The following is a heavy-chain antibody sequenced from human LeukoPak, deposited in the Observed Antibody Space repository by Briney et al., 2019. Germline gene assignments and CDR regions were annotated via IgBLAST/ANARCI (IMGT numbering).Heavy chain of an antibody. CDR1: GFTFSSYW. CDR3: ARVGGYSYGSRYYGMDV. CDR2: IKEDGSEK. J-gene: IGHJ6*02. D-gene: IGHD5-18*01. V-gene: IGHV3-7*01. Sequence: GGSLRLSCAASGFTFSSYWMSWVRQAPGKGLEWVANIKEDGSEKYYVDSVKGRFTISRDNAKNSLYLQMNSLRAEDTAVYYCARVGGYSYGSRYYGMDVWGQGTTVTVSS.